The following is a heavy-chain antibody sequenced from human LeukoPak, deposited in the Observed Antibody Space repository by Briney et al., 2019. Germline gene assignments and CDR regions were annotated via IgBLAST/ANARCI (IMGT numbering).Heavy chain of an antibody. CDR1: GYTFTSYY. CDR2: INPSGGST. Sequence: ASVKVSCKASGYTFTSYYMHWVRQASGQGLEWMGIINPSGGSTSYAQKFQGRVTMTRDTSTSTVYMELSSLRSEDTAVYYCARDREIAVAGTSCFDYWGQGTLVTVSS. D-gene: IGHD6-19*01. J-gene: IGHJ4*02. CDR3: ARDREIAVAGTSCFDY. V-gene: IGHV1-46*01.